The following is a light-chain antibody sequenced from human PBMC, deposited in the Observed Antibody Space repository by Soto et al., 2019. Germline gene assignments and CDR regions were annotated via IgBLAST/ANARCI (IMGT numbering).Light chain of an antibody. Sequence: ETVMTQSRATLSLSPGQRATLSCRASQSVSSKLAWYQQRPGQAPRLLIYSASTRATGIPARFSGSGSGTDFTLTISSLEPEDFAVYYCQQRSNWPLTFGGGTKV. V-gene: IGKV3-11*01. CDR3: QQRSNWPLT. CDR2: SAS. J-gene: IGKJ4*01. CDR1: QSVSSK.